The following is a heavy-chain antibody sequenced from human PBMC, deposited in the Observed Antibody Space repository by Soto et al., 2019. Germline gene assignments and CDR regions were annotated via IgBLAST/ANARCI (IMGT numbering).Heavy chain of an antibody. Sequence: SETLSLTCAVSGGSISSGGYSWSWIRQPPGKGLEWIGYIYHSGSTYYNPSLKSRVTISVDRSKNQFSLKLSSVTAADTAVYYCARGPNGSGSYRFDYWGQGTLVTVSS. CDR3: ARGPNGSGSYRFDY. CDR2: IYHSGST. D-gene: IGHD3-10*01. J-gene: IGHJ4*02. V-gene: IGHV4-30-2*01. CDR1: GGSISSGGYS.